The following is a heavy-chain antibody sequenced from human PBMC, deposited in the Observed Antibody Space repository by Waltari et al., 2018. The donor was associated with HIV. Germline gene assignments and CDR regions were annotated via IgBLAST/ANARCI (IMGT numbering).Heavy chain of an antibody. CDR3: AHSLGGYCSGDSCSTPVNWFDP. J-gene: IGHJ5*02. D-gene: IGHD2-15*01. CDR1: GFSLSTSGVS. Sequence: QITLKESGPTLVKPTQTLTLTCTFSGFSLSTSGVSLGWIRQPPGKALEWLALIYWNDDQPYSPSLKSMLTITKDTSKNQVVLTMTNMDPVDTATYYCAHSLGGYCSGDSCSTPVNWFDPWGQGTLVTVSS. CDR2: IYWNDDQ. V-gene: IGHV2-5*01.